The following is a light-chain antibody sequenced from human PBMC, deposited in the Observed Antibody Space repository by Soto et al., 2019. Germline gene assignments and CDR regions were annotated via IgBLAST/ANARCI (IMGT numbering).Light chain of an antibody. Sequence: QSALTQPASVSGSPGQSITISCTGTSSDVGGYNSVSWYQQHPGKAPKPMIYDVSHRPSGVSDRFSGSKSGNTAALTISGLQAEDEADYYCSSYTSSSLLVFGGGTKLTVL. J-gene: IGLJ2*01. CDR1: SSDVGGYNS. V-gene: IGLV2-14*01. CDR3: SSYTSSSLLV. CDR2: DVS.